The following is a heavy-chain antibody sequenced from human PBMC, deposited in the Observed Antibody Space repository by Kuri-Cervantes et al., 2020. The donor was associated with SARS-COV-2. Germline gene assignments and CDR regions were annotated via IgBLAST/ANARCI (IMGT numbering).Heavy chain of an antibody. D-gene: IGHD2-15*01. V-gene: IGHV4-39*07. CDR2: IYYSGST. CDR1: GGSISSSSYY. J-gene: IGHJ4*02. CDR3: ARVGYCSGGSCYSVDY. Sequence: SETLSLTCTVSGGSISSSSYYWGWIRQPPGKGLEWIGSIYYSGSTNYNPSLKSRVTISLDTSKNQFSLNLSSVTAADTAVYFCARVGYCSGGSCYSVDYWGQGTLVTVSS.